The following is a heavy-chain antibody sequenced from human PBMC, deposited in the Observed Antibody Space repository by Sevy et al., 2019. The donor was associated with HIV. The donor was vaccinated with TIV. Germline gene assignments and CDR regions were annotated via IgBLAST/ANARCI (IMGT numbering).Heavy chain of an antibody. D-gene: IGHD3-22*01. V-gene: IGHV3-30-3*01. CDR2: ISYDGSNK. J-gene: IGHJ3*02. CDR3: ARGGDSSGYYYNAFDI. Sequence: GGSLRLSCAASGFTFSSYAMHWVHQAPGKGLEWVAVISYDGSNKYYADSVKGRFTISRDNSKNTLYLQMNSLRAEDTAVYYCARGGDSSGYYYNAFDIWGQGTMVTVSS. CDR1: GFTFSSYA.